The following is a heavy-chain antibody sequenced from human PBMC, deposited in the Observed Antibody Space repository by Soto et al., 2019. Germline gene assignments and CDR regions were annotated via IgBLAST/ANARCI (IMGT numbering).Heavy chain of an antibody. CDR2: INAG. Sequence: ASVKVSCKASGYTFTGYAMHWVRQAPGQRLEWMAWINAGYAPQFRGRVSMTADTSINTVYLELTTLTYGDTAVYYCEVTTGYWGQGTMVTVSS. CDR1: GYTFTGYA. CDR3: EVTTGY. D-gene: IGHD4-17*01. V-gene: IGHV1-3*01. J-gene: IGHJ4*02.